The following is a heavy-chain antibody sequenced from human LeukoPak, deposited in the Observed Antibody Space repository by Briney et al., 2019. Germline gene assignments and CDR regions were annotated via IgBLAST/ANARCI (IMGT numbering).Heavy chain of an antibody. J-gene: IGHJ4*02. CDR3: ARVGLVGSTGYIDS. V-gene: IGHV3-72*01. Sequence: PGGSLRLSCAASGFTFSSYAMSWVRQAPGKGLEWVGRIRKRTNGYTTEYAASVKGRFTISRDDSKSSVYLQMNSLKTEDTAVYFCARVGLVGSTGYIDSWGQGTLVTVSS. CDR1: GFTFSSYA. CDR2: IRKRTNGYTT. D-gene: IGHD1-26*01.